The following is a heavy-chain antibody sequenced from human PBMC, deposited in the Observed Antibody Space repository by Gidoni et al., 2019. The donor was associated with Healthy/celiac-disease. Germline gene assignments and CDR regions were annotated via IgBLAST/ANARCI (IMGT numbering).Heavy chain of an antibody. CDR3: ARPRYTVTRSYWYFDL. CDR2: IYHSGST. D-gene: IGHD4-17*01. Sequence: QVQLQESGPGLVKPSGTLSLTCAVSGGSISSSNWWSWVRQPPGKGLGWIGEIYHSGSTNYNPSLKSRVTISVDKSKNQFSLKLSSVTAADTAVYYCARPRYTVTRSYWYFDLWGRGTLVTVSS. J-gene: IGHJ2*01. CDR1: GGSISSSNW. V-gene: IGHV4-4*02.